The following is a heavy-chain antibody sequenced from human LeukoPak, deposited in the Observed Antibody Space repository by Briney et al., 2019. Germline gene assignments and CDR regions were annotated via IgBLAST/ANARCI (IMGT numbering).Heavy chain of an antibody. Sequence: GGFLRLSCAASGFTVSSNYMSWVRQAPGKGLEWVSVIYSGGSTYYADSVKGRFTISRDNSKNTLYLQMNSLRAEDTAVYYCARDVLAAGYYYYGMDVWGQGTTVTVSS. CDR2: IYSGGST. V-gene: IGHV3-53*01. J-gene: IGHJ6*02. D-gene: IGHD6-13*01. CDR3: ARDVLAAGYYYYGMDV. CDR1: GFTVSSNY.